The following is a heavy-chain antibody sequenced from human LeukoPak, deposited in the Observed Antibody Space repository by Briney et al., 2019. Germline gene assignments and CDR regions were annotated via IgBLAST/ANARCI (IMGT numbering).Heavy chain of an antibody. CDR2: IYYSGST. Sequence: SETLSLTCTVSGDSINSFYWSWIRRPPGKGLEWIGYIYYSGSTYYNPSLKSRVTISVDTSKNQLSLEVTSVTAADTAMYYCARDLRVGPTSGQVGAFDIWGQGTMVTVSS. J-gene: IGHJ3*02. D-gene: IGHD1-26*01. CDR3: ARDLRVGPTSGQVGAFDI. V-gene: IGHV4-59*12. CDR1: GDSINSFY.